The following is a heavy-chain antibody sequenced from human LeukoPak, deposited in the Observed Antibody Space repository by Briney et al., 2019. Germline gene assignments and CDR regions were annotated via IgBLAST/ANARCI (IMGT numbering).Heavy chain of an antibody. CDR1: GYSFTSYW. CDR2: IYPGDSDT. Sequence: GESLKISCMGSGYSFTSYWIAWVRQMPGKGLEWMGVIYPGDSDTRYNPSFQGQVTISADKSISPAYLQWSSLKASDTAMYYCARRGYSREYFDDWGQGTLVTVSS. CDR3: ARRGYSREYFDD. D-gene: IGHD6-13*01. V-gene: IGHV5-51*01. J-gene: IGHJ4*02.